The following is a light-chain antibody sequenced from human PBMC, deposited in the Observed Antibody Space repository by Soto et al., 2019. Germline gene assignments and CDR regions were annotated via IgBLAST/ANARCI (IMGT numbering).Light chain of an antibody. J-gene: IGKJ1*01. V-gene: IGKV3-20*01. CDR3: QQYGSSGT. CDR2: GAS. Sequence: EIVLTQSPGTLSLSPGERATLSGMASQSVSNNYLAWYQQKPGQAPRLLIYGASNRATGIPDRFSGSGSGTDFTLTISGLEPEDFAVYYCQQYGSSGTFGQGTKVDIK. CDR1: QSVSNNY.